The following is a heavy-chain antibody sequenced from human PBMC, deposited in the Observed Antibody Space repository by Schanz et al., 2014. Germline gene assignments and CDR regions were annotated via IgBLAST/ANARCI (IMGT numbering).Heavy chain of an antibody. CDR2: ISGGGGTT. CDR1: GFNFSDYA. V-gene: IGHV3-23*01. CDR3: ERNRASGGQNWYFDL. Sequence: EVQLLESGGGLVPPGGSLRLSCAASGFNFSDYAMCWVRQAPGKGLEWVSAISGGGGTTYYPDSVKGRFTISRDNSKSTLYLQMNSLRADDTAVYYCERNRASGGQNWYFDLWGRGTLVTVSS. J-gene: IGHJ2*01. D-gene: IGHD1-26*01.